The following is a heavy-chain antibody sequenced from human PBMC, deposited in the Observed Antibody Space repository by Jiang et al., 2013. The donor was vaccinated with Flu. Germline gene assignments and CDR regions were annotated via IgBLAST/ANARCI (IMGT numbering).Heavy chain of an antibody. CDR3: AKSRHLGRGFHY. CDR2: TYYRSTWLF. Sequence: SQTLSLTCVISGDSVSSNSAGWYWIRQSPSRGLEWLGRTYYRSTWLFDYAISVKSRIAIIPDTSNNQFSLQLNSVTPEDTAVYYCAKSRHLGRGFHYWGQGALVTVSS. V-gene: IGHV6-1*01. J-gene: IGHJ4*02. CDR1: GDSVSSNSAG.